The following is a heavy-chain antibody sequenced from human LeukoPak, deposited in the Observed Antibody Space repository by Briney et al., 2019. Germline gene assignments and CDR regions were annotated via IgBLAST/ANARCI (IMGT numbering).Heavy chain of an antibody. J-gene: IGHJ1*01. D-gene: IGHD4-17*01. CDR1: GFTFSTYA. Sequence: GRSLRLSCVVSGFTFSTYAMTWVRQAQGRGLEWVSSIRGGVGGTYYADFVRGRFTIARDNSKNTLYLQMNSLRAEDTAIYYCARDPNGDYVGAFDFQRWGQGTLVTVSS. CDR3: ARDPNGDYVGAFDFQR. CDR2: IRGGVGGT. V-gene: IGHV3-23*01.